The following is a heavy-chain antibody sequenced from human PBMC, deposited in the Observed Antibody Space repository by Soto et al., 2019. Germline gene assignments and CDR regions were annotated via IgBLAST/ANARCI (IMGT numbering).Heavy chain of an antibody. D-gene: IGHD6-13*01. CDR3: ARDLRIAAAVTGMDV. V-gene: IGHV4-59*13. CDR1: GGSISSYY. CDR2: IYYSGST. J-gene: IGHJ6*02. Sequence: SVTLSLTCTVTGGSISSYYWSWIRQPPGKGLEWIGYIYYSGSTNYNPSLKSRVTISVDTSKNQFSLKLSSVTAADTAVYYCARDLRIAAAVTGMDVWGLGTTVTVSS.